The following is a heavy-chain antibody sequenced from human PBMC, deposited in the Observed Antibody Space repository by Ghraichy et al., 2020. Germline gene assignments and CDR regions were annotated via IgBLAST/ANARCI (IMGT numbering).Heavy chain of an antibody. Sequence: SETLSLTCAVYGGSFSGYYWSWIRQPPGKGLEWIGEINHSGSTNYNPSLKSRVTISVDTSKNQFSLKLSSVTAADTAVYYCARYTGRSSSWYPSRLRYYFDYWGQGTLVTVSS. D-gene: IGHD6-13*01. CDR2: INHSGST. V-gene: IGHV4-34*01. J-gene: IGHJ4*02. CDR3: ARYTGRSSSWYPSRLRYYFDY. CDR1: GGSFSGYY.